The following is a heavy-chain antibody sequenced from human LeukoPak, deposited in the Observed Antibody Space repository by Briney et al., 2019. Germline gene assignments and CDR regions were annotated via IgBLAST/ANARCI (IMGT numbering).Heavy chain of an antibody. Sequence: SETLSLTCTVSGGSISTYYWSWIRQPPGKGLEWIGYIYYSGSTKYNLSLKSRVTISLDTSKNQFSLKLSSVTAADTALYFCARGRIYYDSTGYQEWGQGTLVTVSS. V-gene: IGHV4-59*01. CDR1: GGSISTYY. CDR2: IYYSGST. J-gene: IGHJ4*02. CDR3: ARGRIYYDSTGYQE. D-gene: IGHD3-22*01.